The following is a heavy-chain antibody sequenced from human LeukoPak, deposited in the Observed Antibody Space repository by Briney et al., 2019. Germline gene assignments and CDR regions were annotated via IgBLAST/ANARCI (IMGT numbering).Heavy chain of an antibody. Sequence: ASVKVSCKASGYIFTDYHMHWVRQAPGQELGWMGRINPNSGGTNYAQKFQGRVTMTRDTSISTAYTELSSLRSEDTATYYCARGPHKKRRTALDPWGQGTLVTVSS. V-gene: IGHV1/OR15-1*01. J-gene: IGHJ5*02. CDR1: GYIFTDYH. CDR3: ARGPHKKRRTALDP. CDR2: INPNSGGT.